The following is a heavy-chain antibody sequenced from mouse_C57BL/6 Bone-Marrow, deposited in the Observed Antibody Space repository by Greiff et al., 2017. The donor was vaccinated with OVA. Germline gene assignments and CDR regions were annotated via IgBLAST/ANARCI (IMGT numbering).Heavy chain of an antibody. Sequence: VQLVESGAELVRPGTSVKMSCKASGYTFTNYWIGWAKQRPGHGLEWIGDIYPGGGYTNYNEKFKGKATLTADKSSSTAYMQFSSLTSENSAIYYCARNGFYWYFDVWGTGTTVTVSS. CDR1: GYTFTNYW. V-gene: IGHV1-63*01. D-gene: IGHD2-2*01. CDR3: ARNGFYWYFDV. CDR2: IYPGGGYT. J-gene: IGHJ1*03.